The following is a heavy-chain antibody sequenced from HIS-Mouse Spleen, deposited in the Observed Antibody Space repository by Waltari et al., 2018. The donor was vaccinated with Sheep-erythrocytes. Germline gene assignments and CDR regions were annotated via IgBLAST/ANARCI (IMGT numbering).Heavy chain of an antibody. CDR3: ASAVGYYDFWSGYSGWGYFDY. V-gene: IGHV3-33*05. CDR2: ISYDGSNK. Sequence: EWVAVISYDGSNKYYVDSVKGRFTISRDNAKNSLYLQMNSLRAEDTAVYYCASAVGYYDFWSGYSGWGYFDYWGQGTLVTVSS. D-gene: IGHD3-3*01. J-gene: IGHJ4*02.